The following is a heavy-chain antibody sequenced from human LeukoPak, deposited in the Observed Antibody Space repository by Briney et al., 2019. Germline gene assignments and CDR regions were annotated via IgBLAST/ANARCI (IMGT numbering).Heavy chain of an antibody. Sequence: GGSLRLSCAASGFTFSRYALHWVRQAPGKGLEWVSFISYDGSTKDYADSVKGRFTISRDNSENTLDLQMNSLRTEDTAVYYCARGVIAAYAAFDYWGQGTLVTVSS. J-gene: IGHJ4*02. D-gene: IGHD2-21*01. CDR3: ARGVIAAYAAFDY. V-gene: IGHV3-30-3*01. CDR1: GFTFSRYA. CDR2: ISYDGSTK.